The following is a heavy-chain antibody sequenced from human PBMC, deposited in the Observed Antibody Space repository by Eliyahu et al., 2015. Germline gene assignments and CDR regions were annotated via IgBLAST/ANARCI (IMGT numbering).Heavy chain of an antibody. CDR3: AKGREGPHCSGGSCYEAFWAFDI. D-gene: IGHD2-15*01. CDR2: ISWNSGSI. J-gene: IGHJ3*02. Sequence: EVQLVESGGGLVQPGRSLRLSCAAXGFTFXXYAXPWVRQAPGKGRXWVSGISWNSGSIGYADSVKGRFTISRDNAKNSLYLQMNSLRAEDTALYYCAKGREGPHCSGGSCYEAFWAFDIWGQGTMVTVSS. V-gene: IGHV3-9*01. CDR1: GFTFXXYA.